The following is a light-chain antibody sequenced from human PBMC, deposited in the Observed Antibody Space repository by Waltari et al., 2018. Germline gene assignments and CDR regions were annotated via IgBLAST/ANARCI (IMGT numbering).Light chain of an antibody. CDR2: MAS. CDR1: QSLQYSNGYHY. V-gene: IGKV2-28*01. Sequence: DIVMTQSPLSLSVTPGEPDSISCRSRQSLQYSNGYHYLDWYLQRTGQSPHQLSYMASNRAFGVPDRFSGSGSGTNFTLKISGVEAEDVGIYYCMQALQTPLTFGRGPRVDIK. J-gene: IGKJ4*01. CDR3: MQALQTPLT.